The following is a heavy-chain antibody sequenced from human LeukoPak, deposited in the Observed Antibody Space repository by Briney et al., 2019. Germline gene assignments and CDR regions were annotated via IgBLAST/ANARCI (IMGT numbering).Heavy chain of an antibody. Sequence: GGSVTLSCAASGFTFSSYAMSWVRQAPGKGLEGVEVIIGGGSSTYYADSVKGRFTISRDNSKNTLYLQMNSLRAEDTAVYYCAKDVASSVGFDYWGQGTLVTVSS. CDR1: GFTFSSYA. V-gene: IGHV3-23*01. D-gene: IGHD6-13*01. CDR3: AKDVASSVGFDY. J-gene: IGHJ4*02. CDR2: IIGGGSST.